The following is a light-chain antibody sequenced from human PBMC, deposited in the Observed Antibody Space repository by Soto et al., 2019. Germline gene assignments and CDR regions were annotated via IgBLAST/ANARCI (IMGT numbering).Light chain of an antibody. Sequence: QSVLTQPPSASGTPGQRVTISCSGGSSNIGTNSVNWYQQLPGTAPKLLIYVATQRPSGVPDRFSGSKSGTSASLAISGLQSEDEADYYCAAWDDILNGYVIGTGTQLTVL. CDR2: VAT. CDR3: AAWDDILNGYV. V-gene: IGLV1-44*01. CDR1: SSNIGTNS. J-gene: IGLJ1*01.